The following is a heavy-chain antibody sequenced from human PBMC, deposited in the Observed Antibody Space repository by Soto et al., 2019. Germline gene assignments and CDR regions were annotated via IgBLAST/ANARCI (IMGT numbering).Heavy chain of an antibody. Sequence: ASVKVSCKASGYTFTSYGISWVRQAPGQGLEWMGWISAYNGNTNYAQKLQGRVTMTTDTSTSTAYMELRSLRSDDTAVYYCARDLGSYYDSSGYYYVGYWGQGXLVTVSS. CDR2: ISAYNGNT. V-gene: IGHV1-18*04. D-gene: IGHD3-22*01. J-gene: IGHJ4*02. CDR1: GYTFTSYG. CDR3: ARDLGSYYDSSGYYYVGY.